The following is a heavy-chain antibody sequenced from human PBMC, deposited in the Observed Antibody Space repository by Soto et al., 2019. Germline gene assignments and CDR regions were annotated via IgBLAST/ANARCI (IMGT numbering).Heavy chain of an antibody. D-gene: IGHD3-10*01. V-gene: IGHV3-7*01. CDR1: GFTFSSYW. J-gene: IGHJ4*02. CDR2: IKQDGSEK. Sequence: GGSLRLSCAASGFTFSSYWMSWVRQAPGKGLEWVANIKQDGSEKYYVDSVKGRFTISRDNAKNSLYLQMNSLRAEDTAVYYCARGGGGSGSYYDYWGQGTLVTVSS. CDR3: ARGGGGSGSYYDY.